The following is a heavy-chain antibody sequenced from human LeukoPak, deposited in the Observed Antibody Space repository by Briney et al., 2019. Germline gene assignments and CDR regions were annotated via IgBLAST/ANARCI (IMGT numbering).Heavy chain of an antibody. Sequence: GGSLRLSCAASGFTFSSYGMHWVRQAPGKGLEWVSGISWNSGTIDYAASVKGRFTISRDSAKNSLSLQMNSLRPEDTALYYCAKEGVRRTFDFWGQGALVTVSS. CDR2: ISWNSGTI. J-gene: IGHJ4*02. CDR3: AKEGVRRTFDF. V-gene: IGHV3-9*01. D-gene: IGHD1-7*01. CDR1: GFTFSSYG.